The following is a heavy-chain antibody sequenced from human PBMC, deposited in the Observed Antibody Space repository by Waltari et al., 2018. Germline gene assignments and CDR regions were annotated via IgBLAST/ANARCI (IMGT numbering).Heavy chain of an antibody. CDR2: IYHSGST. CDR3: ARAKWELLRRGRSAFDI. CDR1: GGSISSSNW. Sequence: QVQLQESGPGLVKPSGTLSLTCAVSGGSISSSNWWRWVRQPPGKGLEWIGEIYHSGSTNYNPSLKSRVTISVDKSKNQFSLKLSSVTAADTAVYYCARAKWELLRRGRSAFDIWGQGTMVTVSS. D-gene: IGHD1-26*01. J-gene: IGHJ3*02. V-gene: IGHV4-4*02.